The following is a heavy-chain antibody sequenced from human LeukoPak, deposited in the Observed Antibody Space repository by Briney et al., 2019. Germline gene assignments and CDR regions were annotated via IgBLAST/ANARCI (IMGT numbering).Heavy chain of an antibody. CDR2: INPSGGST. J-gene: IGHJ6*03. D-gene: IGHD3-3*01. Sequence: ASVKVSCKASGYTFTSYYMHWVRQAPGQGLEWMGIINPSGGSTSYAQKFQGRVTMTRDMSTSTVYMELSSLRSEDTAVYYCAREGRITIFGVGNLPGNYYYYMDVWGQRDHGHRLL. V-gene: IGHV1-46*01. CDR1: GYTFTSYY. CDR3: AREGRITIFGVGNLPGNYYYYMDV.